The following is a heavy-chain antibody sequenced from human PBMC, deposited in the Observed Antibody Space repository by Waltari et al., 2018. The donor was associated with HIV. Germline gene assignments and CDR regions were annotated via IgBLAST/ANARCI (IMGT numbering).Heavy chain of an antibody. CDR3: ARVQGDYFDY. CDR2: IYSGGST. V-gene: IGHV3-53*02. J-gene: IGHJ4*02. CDR1: GFTVSSKY. Sequence: EVQLVETGGGLIQPGGSLRLSCAASGFTVSSKYMSWVRQAPGEGLEWVLVIYSGGSTYYADSVKGRFTISRDNSKNTLYLQMNSLRAEDTAVYYCARVQGDYFDYWGQGTLVTVSS.